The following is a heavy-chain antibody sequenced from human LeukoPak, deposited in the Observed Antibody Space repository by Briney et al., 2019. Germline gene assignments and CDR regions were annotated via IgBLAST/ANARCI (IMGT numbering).Heavy chain of an antibody. CDR2: INGDGSST. V-gene: IGHV3-74*01. J-gene: IGHJ4*02. CDR1: GFAFSSCW. D-gene: IGHD6-13*01. CDR3: VRGTTYSSTKADF. Sequence: GGSLRLSCAAPGFAFSSCWMHWVRQAPGKGLVWVSRINGDGSSTGYADSVKGRLTISRDNANNMMYLQMDSLRAEDSATYYCVRGTTYSSTKADFWGQGTLVTVSS.